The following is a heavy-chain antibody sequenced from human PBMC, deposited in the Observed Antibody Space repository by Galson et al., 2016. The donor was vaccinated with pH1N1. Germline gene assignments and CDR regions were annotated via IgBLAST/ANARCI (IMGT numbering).Heavy chain of an antibody. CDR3: ARDPNSGWYTDF. Sequence: SVKVSCKASGYTFSGYYMHWVRQAPGQGLEWMGWINPNSGGTSYAPKFQGRVTMTRDTSISTGYMELSRLRSDDTAVYYCARDPNSGWYTDFWAQGTLVTVSS. J-gene: IGHJ4*02. CDR2: INPNSGGT. V-gene: IGHV1-2*02. D-gene: IGHD6-19*01. CDR1: GYTFSGYY.